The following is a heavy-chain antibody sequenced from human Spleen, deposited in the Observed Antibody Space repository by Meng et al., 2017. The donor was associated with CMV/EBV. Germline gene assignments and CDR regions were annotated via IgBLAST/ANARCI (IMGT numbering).Heavy chain of an antibody. CDR2: IYYSGST. D-gene: IGHD3-16*01. CDR3: ARFNYDYGHIDY. J-gene: IGHJ4*02. CDR1: GGSISSSSYY. Sequence: SETLSLTCTVSGGSISSSSYYWGWIRQPPGKGLEWIGSIYYSGSTYYNPSLKSRVTISVDTSKNQFSLKLSSVTAADTAVYYCARFNYDYGHIDYWGQGTLVTVSS. V-gene: IGHV4-39*07.